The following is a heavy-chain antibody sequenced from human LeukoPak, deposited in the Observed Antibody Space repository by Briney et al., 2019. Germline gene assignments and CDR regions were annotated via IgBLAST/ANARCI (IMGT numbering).Heavy chain of an antibody. D-gene: IGHD3/OR15-3a*01. J-gene: IGHJ3*02. CDR2: IFYSGST. Sequence: SETLSLTCTVSGGSISTSNYYWGWIRQPPGKGLEWIGNIFYSGSTYYSPSLKSRVTISLDTSGNQFSLKLNSVTAADTAVYYCAKSNGYDLVDIWGQGTMVTVSS. V-gene: IGHV4-39*07. CDR1: GGSISTSNYY. CDR3: AKSNGYDLVDI.